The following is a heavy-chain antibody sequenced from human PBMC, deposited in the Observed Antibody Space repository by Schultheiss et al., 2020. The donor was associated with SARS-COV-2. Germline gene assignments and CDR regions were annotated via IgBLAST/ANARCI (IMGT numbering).Heavy chain of an antibody. D-gene: IGHD4-11*01. CDR3: ARSNGLSHHFDY. Sequence: SQTLSLTCTVSGGSISSYYWSWIRQPPGKGLEWIGYIYYSGSTNYNPSLKSRVTISVDTSKNQFSLKLSSVTAADTAVYYCARSNGLSHHFDYWGQGTLVTVSS. CDR2: IYYSGST. J-gene: IGHJ4*02. CDR1: GGSISSYY. V-gene: IGHV4-59*01.